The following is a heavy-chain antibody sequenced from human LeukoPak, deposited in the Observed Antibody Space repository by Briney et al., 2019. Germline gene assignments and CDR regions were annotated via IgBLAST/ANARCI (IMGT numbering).Heavy chain of an antibody. Sequence: GGSLRLSCAASGLHFSGTAMSWVRQAPGKGLEWVSAISHDGMNAYYADPVKGRFTISRDNSKKTVSLEMSSLTAADTGVYYRAKDGAQYSSGPECDPRGQGALVTVSP. CDR2: ISHDGMNA. D-gene: IGHD6-19*01. V-gene: IGHV3-23*01. J-gene: IGHJ5*02. CDR1: GLHFSGTA. CDR3: AKDGAQYSSGPECDP.